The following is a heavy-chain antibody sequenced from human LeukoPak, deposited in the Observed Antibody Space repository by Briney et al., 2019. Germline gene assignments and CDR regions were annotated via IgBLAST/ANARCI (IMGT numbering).Heavy chain of an antibody. J-gene: IGHJ6*03. CDR1: GYSFTGYY. Sequence: ASVKVSCKASGYSFTGYYMHWVRQAPGQGLEWMGWINPNSGGTNYAQKFQGRVTMTRDTSISTAYMELSRLRSDDTAVYYCARVGLGHRLGYRGGGSCYSGDYYYYYMDVWGKGTTVTVSS. CDR3: ARVGLGHRLGYRGGGSCYSGDYYYYYMDV. D-gene: IGHD2-15*01. V-gene: IGHV1-2*02. CDR2: INPNSGGT.